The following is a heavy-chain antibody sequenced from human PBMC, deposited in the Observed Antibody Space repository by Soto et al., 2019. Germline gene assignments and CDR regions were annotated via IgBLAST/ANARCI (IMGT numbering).Heavy chain of an antibody. J-gene: IGHJ6*02. D-gene: IGHD6-6*01. V-gene: IGHV5-10-1*01. CDR3: ARHDSSWSVDYYYFYGMHV. CDR2: IDPSDSYT. Sequence: GESLKISCKGSGYSFTSYWISWVRQMPGKGLEWMGRIDPSDSYTNYSPSFQGHVTISADKSISTAYLQWSSLKASDTAMYYCARHDSSWSVDYYYFYGMHVWGQGTTVTVSS. CDR1: GYSFTSYW.